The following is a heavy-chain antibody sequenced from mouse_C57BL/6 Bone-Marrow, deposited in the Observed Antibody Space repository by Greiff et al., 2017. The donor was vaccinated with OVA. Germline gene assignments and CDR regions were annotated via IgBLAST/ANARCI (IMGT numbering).Heavy chain of an antibody. V-gene: IGHV2-5*01. CDR1: GFSLTSYG. J-gene: IGHJ3*01. Sequence: VQLQQSGPGLVQPSQSLSITCTVSGFSLTSYGVHWVRQSPGKGLEWLGVIWRGGSTDYNAAFMSRLSITKDNSKSQVFFKMNSLQADDTAIYYCAIIYYDYDGSFAYWGQGTLVTVSA. D-gene: IGHD2-4*01. CDR2: IWRGGST. CDR3: AIIYYDYDGSFAY.